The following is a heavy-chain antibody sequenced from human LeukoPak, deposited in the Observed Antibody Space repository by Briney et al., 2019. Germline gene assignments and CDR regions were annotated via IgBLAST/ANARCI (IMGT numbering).Heavy chain of an antibody. CDR2: INPNSGGT. Sequence: ASVKVPCKASGYTFTGYYMRWVRQAPGQGLEWMGWINPNSGGTNYAQKFQGRVTMTRDTSISTAYMELRSLRSDDTAVYYCARVVFGVGATPDAFDIWGQGTMVTVSS. V-gene: IGHV1-2*02. J-gene: IGHJ3*02. CDR3: ARVVFGVGATPDAFDI. CDR1: GYTFTGYY. D-gene: IGHD1-26*01.